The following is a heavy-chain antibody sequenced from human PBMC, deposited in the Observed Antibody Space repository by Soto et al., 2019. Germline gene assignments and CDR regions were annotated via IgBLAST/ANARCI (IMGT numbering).Heavy chain of an antibody. CDR3: TKGLPNYSSFDS. Sequence: EVQLVESGGGLVQPGESLRLSCAASGFTFSSYWMHWIRQAPGKGLVWVSRVSSDGSSTVYANSVKGRLHISRDNAKNTLYLQMNSLSDEDTAVYYCTKGLPNYSSFDSWGQGTLVTVSS. CDR2: VSSDGSST. D-gene: IGHD4-4*01. V-gene: IGHV3-74*01. J-gene: IGHJ4*02. CDR1: GFTFSSYW.